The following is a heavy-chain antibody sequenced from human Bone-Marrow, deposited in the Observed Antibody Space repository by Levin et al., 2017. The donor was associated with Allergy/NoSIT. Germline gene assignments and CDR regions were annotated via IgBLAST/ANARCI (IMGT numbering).Heavy chain of an antibody. CDR3: ARDCPHLSYSSTWYYYYGMDV. CDR2: ISDSSSSI. CDR1: AFTFSNSS. J-gene: IGHJ6*02. D-gene: IGHD6-13*01. Sequence: PGGSLRLSCAASAFTFSNSSMNWVRQAPGKGLEWVSYISDSSSSIFYADSVKGRFTISRDNAKNSLFLQMNSLRDEDTAVYYCARDCPHLSYSSTWYYYYGMDVWGQGTTVTVSS. V-gene: IGHV3-48*02.